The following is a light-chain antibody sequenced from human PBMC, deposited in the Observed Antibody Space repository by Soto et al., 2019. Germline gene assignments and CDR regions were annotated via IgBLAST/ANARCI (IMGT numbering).Light chain of an antibody. CDR1: QDIKNN. J-gene: IGKJ4*01. CDR3: QQYHNFPLT. Sequence: DIPMSQSPSSLSASVGDKVTITCQASQDIKNNLNWYQQKPGKVPELLIYDASTLEEGVPSRFSGSESGTDFTFTITISSLQPEDFATYYCQQYHNFPLTFGGGTRVDI. CDR2: DAS. V-gene: IGKV1-33*01.